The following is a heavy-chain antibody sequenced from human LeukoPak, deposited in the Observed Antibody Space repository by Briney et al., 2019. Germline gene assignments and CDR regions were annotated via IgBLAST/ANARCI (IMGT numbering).Heavy chain of an antibody. CDR3: ARDYYMLRGLHWFDP. Sequence: SETLSLTCTVSGGSISSYYWSWVRQPAGKGLEWIRRIYASGSTYYNPSFKSRVTISVDRSKNQFSLKLSSVTAADTAVYYCARDYYMLRGLHWFDPWGQGTLVTVSS. CDR1: GGSISSYY. J-gene: IGHJ5*02. CDR2: IYASGST. D-gene: IGHD3-10*01. V-gene: IGHV4-4*07.